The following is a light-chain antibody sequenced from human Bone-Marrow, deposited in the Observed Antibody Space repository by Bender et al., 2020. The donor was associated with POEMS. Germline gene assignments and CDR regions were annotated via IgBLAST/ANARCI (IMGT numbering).Light chain of an antibody. V-gene: IGLV1-40*01. CDR1: SSNTGSGYD. CDR2: GYN. Sequence: QSVLTQPPSVSGAPGQRVTISCTGSSSNTGSGYDINWYQHLPGTAPKLLIYGYNNRPSGVPDRFSGSKSGTSASLAITGLQAEDEADYYCCSYAGGSTWVFGGGTKLTVL. CDR3: CSYAGGSTWV. J-gene: IGLJ3*02.